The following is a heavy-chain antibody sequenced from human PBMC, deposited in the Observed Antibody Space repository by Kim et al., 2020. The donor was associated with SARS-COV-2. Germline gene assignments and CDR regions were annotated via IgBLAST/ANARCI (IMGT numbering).Heavy chain of an antibody. J-gene: IGHJ4*02. D-gene: IGHD3-22*01. V-gene: IGHV3-66*02. Sequence: GGSLRLSCAASGFTVSSNYMSWVRQAPGKGLEWVSVIYSGGSTYYADSVKGRFTISRDNSKNTLYLQMNSLRAEDTAVYYCARGHNYYDSSGSLGYWGQGTLVTVSS. CDR2: IYSGGST. CDR1: GFTVSSNY. CDR3: ARGHNYYDSSGSLGY.